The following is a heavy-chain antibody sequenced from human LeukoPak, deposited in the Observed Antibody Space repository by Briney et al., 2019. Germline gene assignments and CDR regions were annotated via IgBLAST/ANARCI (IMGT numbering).Heavy chain of an antibody. J-gene: IGHJ4*02. CDR3: AREGRENIAIGVD. Sequence: SETLSLTCTVSGYSISSGYYWGWFRQSPGRGLEWIASISHSGSPYYNPSLKSRVTISEDLSRNVFSLTLNSVTAADAAVYYCAREGRENIAIGVDWGQGALVTVSS. CDR1: GYSISSGYY. CDR2: ISHSGSP. V-gene: IGHV4-38-2*02. D-gene: IGHD3-16*02.